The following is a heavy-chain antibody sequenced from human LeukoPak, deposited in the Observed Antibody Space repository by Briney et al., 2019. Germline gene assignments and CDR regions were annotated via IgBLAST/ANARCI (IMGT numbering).Heavy chain of an antibody. CDR1: AGSINSFY. J-gene: IGHJ6*04. CDR2: IYYSGTT. Sequence: PGTLSLTCTLSAGSINSFYWGCTRQPPGGGLEWLGYIYYSGTTNYNPSLKSGVPIPVDASKKQFSLWLWSVTAADTAVYYRPRLALLTLIRGVAGYHSLDVCGKGTKVTVSS. V-gene: IGHV4-59*01. D-gene: IGHD3-10*01. CDR3: PRLALLTLIRGVAGYHSLDV.